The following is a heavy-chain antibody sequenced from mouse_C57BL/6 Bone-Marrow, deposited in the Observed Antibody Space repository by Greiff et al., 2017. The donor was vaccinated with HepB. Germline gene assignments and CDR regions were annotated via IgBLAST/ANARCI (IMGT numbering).Heavy chain of an antibody. Sequence: VQLQQSGAELVRPGASVKLSCTASGFNIKDDYMHWVKQRPEQGLEWIGWIDPENGDTEYASKFQGKATITADTSSNTAYLQLRSLTSEDTAVYYCTTEGGYFYDYRGQGTTLTGSS. V-gene: IGHV14-4*01. CDR3: TTEGGYFYDY. D-gene: IGHD2-3*01. CDR1: GFNIKDDY. J-gene: IGHJ2*01. CDR2: IDPENGDT.